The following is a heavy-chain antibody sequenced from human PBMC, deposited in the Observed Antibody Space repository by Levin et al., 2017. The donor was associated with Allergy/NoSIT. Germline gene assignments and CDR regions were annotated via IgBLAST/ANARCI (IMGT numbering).Heavy chain of an antibody. Sequence: ESLKISCTASGFPFSTFWMNWVRQAPGTGLEWVANIRGDGGVTYYVDSVKGRFTISRDNSRNSLFLQMNSLRAEDQAGYYCTRDPTYCLDSGAYYDAFDIWGQGTMVTVSS. J-gene: IGHJ3*02. V-gene: IGHV3-7*01. CDR1: GFPFSTFW. CDR2: IRGDGGVT. D-gene: IGHD3-22*01. CDR3: TRDPTYCLDSGAYYDAFDI.